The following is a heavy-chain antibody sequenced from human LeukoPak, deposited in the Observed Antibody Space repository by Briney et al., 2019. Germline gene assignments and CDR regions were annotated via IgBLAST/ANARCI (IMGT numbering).Heavy chain of an antibody. CDR3: ARDGSGIAY. V-gene: IGHV1-2*06. D-gene: IGHD6-25*01. J-gene: IGHJ4*02. CDR1: GYTFTDNY. CDR2: INPKTGAA. Sequence: ASVKVSCKASGYTFTDNYIYWVRQAPGQGLEWMGRINPKTGAANSAQKFQGRVTMTRDTSISTAYMELSRLKSDGTAAYYCARDGSGIAYWGQGTLVTVSS.